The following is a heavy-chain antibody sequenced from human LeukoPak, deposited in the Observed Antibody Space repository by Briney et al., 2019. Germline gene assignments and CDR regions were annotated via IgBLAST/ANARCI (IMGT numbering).Heavy chain of an antibody. J-gene: IGHJ4*02. CDR2: ISGSGDVT. CDR3: ARDLPGLVWFGN. Sequence: GGSLRLSCAASGFSISNNGISWVRQAPGKRLEWVSGISGSGDVTWYADSVKGRFTISRDNSKNTLYLQMNSLRVEDTAVYYCARDLPGLVWFGNWGQGSLVTVSS. V-gene: IGHV3-23*01. D-gene: IGHD3-10*01. CDR1: GFSISNNG.